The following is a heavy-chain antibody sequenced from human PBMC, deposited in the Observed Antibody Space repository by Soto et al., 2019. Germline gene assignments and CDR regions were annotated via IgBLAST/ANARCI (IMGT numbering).Heavy chain of an antibody. CDR3: ARDRSMYYGMDV. Sequence: ASVKVSCKATGYTFTSFGISWVRQAPGQGLEWMGWISAYNGNTNYAQKLQGRVTMTTDTSTSTAYMELRSLTSDETAVYYCARDRSMYYGMDVWGQGTTGTVSS. D-gene: IGHD2-8*01. V-gene: IGHV1-18*01. CDR1: GYTFTSFG. J-gene: IGHJ6*02. CDR2: ISAYNGNT.